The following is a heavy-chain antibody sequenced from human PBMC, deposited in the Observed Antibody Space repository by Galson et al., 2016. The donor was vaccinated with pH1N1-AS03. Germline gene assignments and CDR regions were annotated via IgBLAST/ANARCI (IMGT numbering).Heavy chain of an antibody. Sequence: SLRLSCAASGFIFSAYPMNWVRQAPGKGLEWVSFIGTSSTYIYYADSVKGRFTISRDNMKKSLYLQLNSLRAEDTGIYYCARDRGWNYGGLDLWGQGALVSVPS. D-gene: IGHD1-7*01. V-gene: IGHV3-21*01. J-gene: IGHJ5*02. CDR2: IGTSSTYI. CDR3: ARDRGWNYGGLDL. CDR1: GFIFSAYP.